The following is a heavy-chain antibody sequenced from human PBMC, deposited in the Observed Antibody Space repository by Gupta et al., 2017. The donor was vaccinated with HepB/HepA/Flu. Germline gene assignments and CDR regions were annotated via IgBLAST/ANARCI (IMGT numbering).Heavy chain of an antibody. CDR2: ISYDGSNK. D-gene: IGHD1-26*01. CDR1: GFTFSSYG. CDR3: AKRNSGSYSTFDY. Sequence: QVQLVESGGGVVQPGRSLRLSCEASGFTFSSYGMHWVRQAPGKGLEWVAVISYDGSNKYYADSVKGRFTISRDNSKNTLYLQMNSLRAEDTAVYYCAKRNSGSYSTFDYWGQGTLVTVSS. J-gene: IGHJ4*02. V-gene: IGHV3-30*18.